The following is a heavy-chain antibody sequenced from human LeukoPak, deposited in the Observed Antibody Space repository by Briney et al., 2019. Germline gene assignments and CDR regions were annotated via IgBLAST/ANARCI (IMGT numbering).Heavy chain of an antibody. CDR1: GGSISSSSYY. V-gene: IGHV4-39*01. CDR2: IYYSGST. Sequence: SETLSLTCTVSGGSISSSSYYWGWIRQPPGKGLEWIGSIYYSGSTYYNPSLKSRVTISVDTSKNQFSLKRSSVTAADTAVYYCARRNSLPGYYGSGSYPSDFDYWGRGALVTVSS. J-gene: IGHJ4*02. D-gene: IGHD3-10*01. CDR3: ARRNSLPGYYGSGSYPSDFDY.